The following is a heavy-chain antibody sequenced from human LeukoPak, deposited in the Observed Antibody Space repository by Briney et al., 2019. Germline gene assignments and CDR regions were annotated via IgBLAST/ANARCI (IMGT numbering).Heavy chain of an antibody. Sequence: SETLPLTCTVSGGSISSYYWSWIRQPPGKGLEWIGYIYYSGSTNYNPSLKSRVTISVDTSKNQFSLKLSSVTAADTAVYYCALNVDTAMVYDYWGQGTLVTVSS. CDR3: ALNVDTAMVYDY. D-gene: IGHD5-18*01. CDR2: IYYSGST. CDR1: GGSISSYY. V-gene: IGHV4-59*01. J-gene: IGHJ4*02.